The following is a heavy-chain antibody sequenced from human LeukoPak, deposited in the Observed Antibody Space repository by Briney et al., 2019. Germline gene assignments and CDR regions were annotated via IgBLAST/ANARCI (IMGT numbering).Heavy chain of an antibody. J-gene: IGHJ1*01. CDR2: IFHSGST. CDR3: ARGDSSGYYFPEYFQH. V-gene: IGHV4-4*02. D-gene: IGHD3-22*01. Sequence: SETLSLTCAVSSGSIFSSNWWSWVRQPPGKGLEWIGQIFHSGSTSYSPSLKSRVTISVDTSKNQFSLKLSSVTAADTAVYYCARGDSSGYYFPEYFQHWGQGTLVTVSS. CDR1: SGSIFSSNW.